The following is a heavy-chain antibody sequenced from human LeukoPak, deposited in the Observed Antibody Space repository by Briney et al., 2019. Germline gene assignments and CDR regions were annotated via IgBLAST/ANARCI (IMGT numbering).Heavy chain of an antibody. V-gene: IGHV3-48*01. J-gene: IGHJ4*02. Sequence: GGSLRLSCAASGFTFSSYAMSWVRQAPGKGLEWVSYISSSSSTIYYADSVKGRFTISRDNAKNSLYLQMNSLRAEDTAVYYWARDQFLGAPNYWAQGPRAPVSS. CDR1: GFTFSSYA. CDR2: ISSSSSTI. CDR3: ARDQFLGAPNY. D-gene: IGHD3-3*01.